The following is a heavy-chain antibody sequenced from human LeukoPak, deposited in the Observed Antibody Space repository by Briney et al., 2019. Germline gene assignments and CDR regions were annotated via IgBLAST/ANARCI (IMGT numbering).Heavy chain of an antibody. V-gene: IGHV1-18*01. J-gene: IGHJ4*02. Sequence: ASVKVSCKASGYTFSNYGVSWVRQAPGQGLEWLGWISAYNDMTNYAEGIQDRVTMTTDTSTSTAYMELKSLRSNDTAVYYCARDRPKIMFGGATDLWGQGTRVIVSS. CDR2: ISAYNDMT. CDR1: GYTFSNYG. CDR3: ARDRPKIMFGGATDL. D-gene: IGHD3-16*01.